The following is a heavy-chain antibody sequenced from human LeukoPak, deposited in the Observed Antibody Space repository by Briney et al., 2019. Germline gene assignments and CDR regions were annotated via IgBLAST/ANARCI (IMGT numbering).Heavy chain of an antibody. CDR1: GFTFSSFW. J-gene: IGHJ5*02. V-gene: IGHV3-7*05. CDR2: INPAGSTT. Sequence: GGSLRLSCGASGFTFSSFWMTWVRQAPGQGLEWVANINPAGSTTDYVDSVRGRFTISRDNAKNSLFLQMNSLRAEDTAVYYCASDTFRSYWFDPWGQGTLATLSS. CDR3: ASDTFRSYWFDP. D-gene: IGHD3-3*02.